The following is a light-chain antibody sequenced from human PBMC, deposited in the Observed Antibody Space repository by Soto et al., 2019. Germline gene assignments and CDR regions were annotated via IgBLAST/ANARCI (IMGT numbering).Light chain of an antibody. CDR3: QQYGSSPLT. CDR1: QSLSSNTLGWYQQKPGQVNSSY. Sequence: EIVLTQSPDTLSLSPGERATLSCRASQSLSSNTLGWYQQKPGQVNSSYLAWNQQKPGQAPRLLIYDASRRATDIPDRFSGSGSGTDFTLTISRLEPEDFAVYYCQQYGSSPLTFGGGTKVEIK. V-gene: IGKV3-20*01. J-gene: IGKJ4*01. CDR2: DAS.